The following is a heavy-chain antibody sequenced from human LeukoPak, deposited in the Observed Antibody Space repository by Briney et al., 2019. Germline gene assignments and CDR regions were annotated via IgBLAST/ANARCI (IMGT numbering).Heavy chain of an antibody. J-gene: IGHJ4*02. Sequence: GASVKVSCKASGYTFTGYYMHWVRQAPGQGLEWMGWINPNSGGTNYAQKFQGRVTMTRDTSISTAYMELSRLRSEDTAVYHCARVEWLLSSGWPLTYDYWGQGTLVTVSS. CDR1: GYTFTGYY. CDR2: INPNSGGT. V-gene: IGHV1-2*02. D-gene: IGHD6-19*01. CDR3: ARVEWLLSSGWPLTYDY.